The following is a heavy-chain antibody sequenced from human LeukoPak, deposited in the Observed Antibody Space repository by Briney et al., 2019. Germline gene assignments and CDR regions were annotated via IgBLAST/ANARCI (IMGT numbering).Heavy chain of an antibody. CDR1: GFVFSIYT. CDR3: VKDFGRVRGTPDS. V-gene: IGHV3-64D*06. Sequence: GGSLRLSCSASGFVFSIYTMYWVRQTPGKGPEYVSTISGSGNGFSIYYADSVKGRFTISRDDSKSILYLRMNGLRSEDTAVYYCVKDFGRVRGTPDSWGQGTLVTVSS. J-gene: IGHJ4*02. CDR2: ISGSGNGFSI. D-gene: IGHD3-16*01.